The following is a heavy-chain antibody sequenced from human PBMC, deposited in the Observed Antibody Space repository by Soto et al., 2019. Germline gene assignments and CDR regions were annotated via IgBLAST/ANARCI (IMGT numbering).Heavy chain of an antibody. CDR1: GYTFTGHY. V-gene: IGHV1-2*02. CDR3: ARAPMARAAHGFDI. CDR2: INPNNIGT. D-gene: IGHD3-10*01. Sequence: ASVKVSCKASGYTFTGHYMHWVRQAPGQGLEWMGWINPNNIGTNYAQKFQGRVTMTRDTSISTAYMELSRLRSDDTAVYYCARAPMARAAHGFDIWGQGTMVTVSS. J-gene: IGHJ3*02.